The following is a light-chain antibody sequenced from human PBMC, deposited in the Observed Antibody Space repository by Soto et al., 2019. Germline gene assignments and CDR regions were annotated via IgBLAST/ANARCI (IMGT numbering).Light chain of an antibody. CDR3: RQYGSSGT. J-gene: IGKJ1*01. Sequence: EIVVTQSPGTLSLSPGEGATRSCRAGQSVSNNYLAWYQQKPGQAPRLLIYGASNRASGIPDRFSGSGSGTDFTLTSSRLEPEDVAVYYCRQYGSSGTFGQGTKVEI. CDR1: QSVSNNY. V-gene: IGKV3-20*01. CDR2: GAS.